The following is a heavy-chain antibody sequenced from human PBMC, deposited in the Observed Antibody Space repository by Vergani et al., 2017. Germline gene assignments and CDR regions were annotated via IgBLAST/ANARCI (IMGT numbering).Heavy chain of an antibody. CDR3: ASVAGGSGGYYLG. V-gene: IGHV4-30-4*08. D-gene: IGHD3-22*01. Sequence: QLQLQQSGPGLVQPSQTLSLTCIVSGDSSNNDDYYWSWIRQPPGKGLEWIGYIYYSGSTYQNPSLESRLTMSLDTSRTQFSLNLISVTAGDTAVYYCASVAGGSGGYYLGWGQGTPVTVSS. CDR1: GDSSNNDDYY. J-gene: IGHJ4*02. CDR2: IYYSGST.